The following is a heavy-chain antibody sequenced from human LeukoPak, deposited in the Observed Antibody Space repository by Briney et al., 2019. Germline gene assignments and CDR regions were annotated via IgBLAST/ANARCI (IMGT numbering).Heavy chain of an antibody. CDR2: ISAYNGNT. CDR3: ARDPSTGGGYYYYYMDV. V-gene: IGHV1-18*01. CDR1: GYTFTSYG. J-gene: IGHJ6*03. Sequence: ASVKVSCKASGYTFTSYGISWVRQAPGQGLEWMGWISAYNGNTNYAQKLQGRVTMTTDTSTSTAYMELSRLRSDDTAVYYCARDPSTGGGYYYYYMDVWGKGTTVTISS. D-gene: IGHD4-17*01.